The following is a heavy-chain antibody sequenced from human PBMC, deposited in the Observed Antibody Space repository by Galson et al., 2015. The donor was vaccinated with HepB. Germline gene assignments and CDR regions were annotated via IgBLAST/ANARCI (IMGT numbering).Heavy chain of an antibody. CDR1: GFTFSSYA. V-gene: IGHV3-30-3*01. CDR2: ISYDGSNK. CDR3: ARDESQAGIFGVVTPYYYGMDV. D-gene: IGHD3-3*01. J-gene: IGHJ6*02. Sequence: SLRLSCAASGFTFSSYAMHWVRQAPGKGLEWVAVISYDGSNKYYADSVKGRFTISRDNSKNTLYLQMNSLRAEDTAVYYCARDESQAGIFGVVTPYYYGMDVWGQGTTVTVSS.